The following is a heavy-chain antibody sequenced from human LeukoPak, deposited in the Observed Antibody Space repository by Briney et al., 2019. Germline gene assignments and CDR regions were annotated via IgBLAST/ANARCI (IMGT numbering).Heavy chain of an antibody. V-gene: IGHV4-34*01. CDR2: INHSGST. D-gene: IGHD3-10*01. J-gene: IGHJ5*02. CDR3: ARGVPPNYYGSGSYWRRPGNWFDP. Sequence: SETLSLTCAVYGGSFSGYYWSWIRQPPGKGLEWIGEINHSGSTNYNPSLKSRFTISVDTPKNQFSLKLSSVTAADTAVYYCARGVPPNYYGSGSYWRRPGNWFDPWGQGTLVTVSS. CDR1: GGSFSGYY.